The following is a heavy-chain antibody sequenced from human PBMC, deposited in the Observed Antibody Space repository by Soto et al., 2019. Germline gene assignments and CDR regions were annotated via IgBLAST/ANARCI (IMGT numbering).Heavy chain of an antibody. CDR2: IYHTGST. D-gene: IGHD1-1*01. J-gene: IGHJ4*02. Sequence: SETLSLTCSVSGGSISTVGHYWTWIRQPPGKGLEWIGSIYHTGSTYYSKSLRSRLTMSVDTSKSQFSLRLSSVTAADTAVYYCAKATGTLRSRNCDYWGQGSLVTVSS. CDR3: AKATGTLRSRNCDY. CDR1: GGSISTVGHY. V-gene: IGHV4-31*03.